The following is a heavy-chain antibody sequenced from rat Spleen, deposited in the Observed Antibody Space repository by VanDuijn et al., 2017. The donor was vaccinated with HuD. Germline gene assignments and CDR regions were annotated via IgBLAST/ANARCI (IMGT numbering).Heavy chain of an antibody. CDR2: INYSGST. D-gene: IGHD4-3*01. Sequence: VQLQESGPGLVKPSQSLSLTCSVTEYSVTSSYRWNWIRKFPGNKVEWIGHINYSGSTNYNPSLKSRNSITRYTSKNQVFLQVNSVTTEDTATYYGARSGDYWYFDFWGPGTMVTVSS. V-gene: IGHV3-3*01. CDR1: EYSVTSSYR. CDR3: ARSGDYWYFDF. J-gene: IGHJ1*01.